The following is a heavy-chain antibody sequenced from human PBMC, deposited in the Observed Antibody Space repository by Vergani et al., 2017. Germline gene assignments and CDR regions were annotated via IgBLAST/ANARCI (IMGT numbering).Heavy chain of an antibody. Sequence: QVQLQESGPGLVKPSQTLSLTCTVSGASMSSVGYYWTWIRQSAGKGLEWIGDILGSGTAHYNPSFQGRVSMSVATYKNQFSLTLNSVTATDTAVYYCARGSSAAGYSGPDSWGQGTRVTVSS. CDR1: GASMSSVGYY. D-gene: IGHD1-26*01. CDR2: ILGSGTA. V-gene: IGHV4-61*02. CDR3: ARGSSAAGYSGPDS. J-gene: IGHJ4*02.